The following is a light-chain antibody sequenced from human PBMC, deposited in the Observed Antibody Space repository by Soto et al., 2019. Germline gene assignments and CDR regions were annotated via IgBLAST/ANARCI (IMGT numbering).Light chain of an antibody. V-gene: IGKV3-20*01. J-gene: IGKJ5*01. CDR2: GAS. CDR1: QSVSSSY. CDR3: QQYGSSLST. Sequence: EIVLTQSPGTLSLSPGERATLSCRASQSVSSSYLAWYQQKPGQAPRLLIYGASSRATGIPDRFSGSGSGTDFTLTISRLEPEDFAVYYCQQYGSSLSTFGQGTRLEI.